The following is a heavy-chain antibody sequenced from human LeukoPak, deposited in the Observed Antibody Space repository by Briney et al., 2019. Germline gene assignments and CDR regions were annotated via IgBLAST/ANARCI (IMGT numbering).Heavy chain of an antibody. D-gene: IGHD3-9*01. CDR3: VKWGDYDILTGYYVPDF. CDR2: ITGSGDTT. J-gene: IGHJ4*02. V-gene: IGHV3-23*01. CDR1: GFIFRNYA. Sequence: PGASLRLSCAASGFIFRNYAMSWVRQAPGKGLEWVSAITGSGDTTYYADSVKGRFTISRDHSKNALYVEMNTLRAEDTAVYYCVKWGDYDILTGYYVPDFWGQGTLVTVSS.